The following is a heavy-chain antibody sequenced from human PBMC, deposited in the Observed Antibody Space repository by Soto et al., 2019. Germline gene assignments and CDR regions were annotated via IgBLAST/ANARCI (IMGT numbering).Heavy chain of an antibody. V-gene: IGHV3-33*01. CDR2: IWYDGSNK. Sequence: PGGSLRLSCAASGFTFGNYGMHWVRQAPGKGLEWVAVIWYDGSNKYYADSVKGRFTISRDNSKNTLSLQMNSLRAEDTAVYYCARGSPTVPTWLLFDSWGQGALVTVSS. CDR1: GFTFGNYG. CDR3: ARGSPTVPTWLLFDS. J-gene: IGHJ4*02. D-gene: IGHD4-17*01.